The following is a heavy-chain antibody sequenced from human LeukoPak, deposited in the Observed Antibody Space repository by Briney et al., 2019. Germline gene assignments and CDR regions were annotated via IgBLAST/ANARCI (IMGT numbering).Heavy chain of an antibody. CDR3: ASGYGNWFDP. CDR1: GGSISSSSYY. J-gene: IGHJ5*02. D-gene: IGHD5-18*01. V-gene: IGHV4-39*07. Sequence: PSETLSLTCAVSGGSISSSSYYWGWIRQPPGKGLEWIGSIYYSGSTYYNPSLKSRVTISVDTSKNQFSLKLSSVTAADTAVYYCASGYGNWFDPWGQGTLVTVSS. CDR2: IYYSGST.